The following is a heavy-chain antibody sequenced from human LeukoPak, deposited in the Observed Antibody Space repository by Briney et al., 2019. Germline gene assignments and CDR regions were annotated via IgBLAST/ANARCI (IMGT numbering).Heavy chain of an antibody. V-gene: IGHV4-39*01. CDR1: GGSISSSSYY. Sequence: TSETLSLTCTVSGGSISSSSYYWGWIRRPPGKGLEWIGSISHSGNTYYNPSLKSRVTISVDTSKNQFSLKLSSVTAADTAVYYCARRERLAAAGTGFDYWGQGTLVTVSS. CDR3: ARRERLAAAGTGFDY. J-gene: IGHJ4*02. D-gene: IGHD6-13*01. CDR2: ISHSGNT.